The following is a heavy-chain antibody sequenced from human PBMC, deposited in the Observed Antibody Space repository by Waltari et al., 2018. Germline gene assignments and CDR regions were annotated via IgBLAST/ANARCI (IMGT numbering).Heavy chain of an antibody. Sequence: EVQLVESGGGLVKPGGSLRLSCEASGFTLNYYSVNWVRQAPGKGLEWVSFMGSSSRYIYYADSVKGRFTISRDNAKNSVDLQMNSLRAEDTAVYYCARASTTPNYYYYMDVWGKGTTVTISS. V-gene: IGHV3-21*01. CDR1: GFTLNYYS. D-gene: IGHD2-15*01. CDR2: MGSSSRYI. J-gene: IGHJ6*03. CDR3: ARASTTPNYYYYMDV.